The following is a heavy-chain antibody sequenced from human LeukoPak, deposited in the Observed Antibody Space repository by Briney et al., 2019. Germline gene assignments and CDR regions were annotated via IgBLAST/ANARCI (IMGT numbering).Heavy chain of an antibody. J-gene: IGHJ4*02. V-gene: IGHV1-2*02. CDR2: INPNSGGT. Sequence: ASVKVSCKASGYTFTGYYMHWVRQAPGQGLEWMGWINPNSGGTNYAQKFQSRVTMTRDTSISTAYMELSRLRSDDTAVYYCARVKGSWYYFDYWGQGTLVTVSS. CDR3: ARVKGSWYYFDY. D-gene: IGHD6-13*01. CDR1: GYTFTGYY.